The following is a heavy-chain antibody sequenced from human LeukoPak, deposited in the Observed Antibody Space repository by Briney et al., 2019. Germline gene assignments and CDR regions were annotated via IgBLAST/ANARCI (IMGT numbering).Heavy chain of an antibody. D-gene: IGHD2-2*02. CDR3: ARQEVLYHFAY. V-gene: IGHV5-51*01. CDR2: FYPGDSDT. Sequence: GEPLNTSCKASGYSFTNYWSGWVRQIPGKGLEWMRIFYPGDSDTTYSPSCRGPVTISTDKSISTAYLQWSSLKAADTAMYYCARQEVLYHFAYWGQGTLVTVSS. CDR1: GYSFTNYW. J-gene: IGHJ4*02.